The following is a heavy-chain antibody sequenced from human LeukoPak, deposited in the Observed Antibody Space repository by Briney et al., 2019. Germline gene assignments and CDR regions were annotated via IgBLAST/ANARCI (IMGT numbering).Heavy chain of an antibody. CDR1: GFTVSSNY. V-gene: IGHV3-53*01. J-gene: IGHJ4*02. CDR3: AKRGVVIRVILVGFHKEAYYFDS. Sequence: PGGSLRLSCAASGFTVSSNYMSWVRQAPGEGLEWVSVMYSGGSTYYADAVKGRFTISRDNAKNTLFLQMNSLRVEDTAVYFCAKRGVVIRVILVGFHKEAYYFDSWGQGALVTVSS. D-gene: IGHD3-22*01. CDR2: MYSGGST.